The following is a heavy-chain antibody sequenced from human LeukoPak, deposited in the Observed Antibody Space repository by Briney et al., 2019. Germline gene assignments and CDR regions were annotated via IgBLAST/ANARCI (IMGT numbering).Heavy chain of an antibody. J-gene: IGHJ4*02. V-gene: IGHV1-69*04. D-gene: IGHD5-24*01. CDR2: IIPIFGIA. CDR3: ARADGYNLDY. Sequence: GASVKVSCKASGGTFSSYVISWVRQAPGQGLEWMGRIIPIFGIANYAQKFQGRVTITADKSTSTAYMELSSLRSEDTAVYYCARADGYNLDYWGQGTLVTVSS. CDR1: GGTFSSYV.